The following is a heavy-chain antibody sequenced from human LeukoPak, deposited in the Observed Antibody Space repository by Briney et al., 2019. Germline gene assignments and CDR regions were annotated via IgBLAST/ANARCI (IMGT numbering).Heavy chain of an antibody. CDR3: ARFLRLGAAAGIDNWFDP. J-gene: IGHJ5*02. CDR2: IYYSGST. Sequence: SETLSLTCTVSGGSISSYYWSWIRQPPGKGLEWIGYIYYSGSTNYNPSLKSRVTISVDTSKNQFSLKLSSVTAADTAVYYCARFLRLGAAAGIDNWFDPWGQGTLVTVSS. V-gene: IGHV4-59*08. CDR1: GGSISSYY. D-gene: IGHD6-13*01.